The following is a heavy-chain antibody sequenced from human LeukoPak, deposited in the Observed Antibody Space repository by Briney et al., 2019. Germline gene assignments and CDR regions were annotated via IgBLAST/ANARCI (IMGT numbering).Heavy chain of an antibody. CDR2: IYYSGST. V-gene: IGHV4-59*01. CDR3: ARASVGATTWFDP. Sequence: SETLSLTCTVSGGSISSYYWSWIRQPPGKGLEWIGYIYYSGSTNYNPSLKSRVTISADTSKNQFSLKLSSVTAADTAVYYCARASVGATTWFDPWGQGTLVTVSS. CDR1: GGSISSYY. D-gene: IGHD1-26*01. J-gene: IGHJ5*02.